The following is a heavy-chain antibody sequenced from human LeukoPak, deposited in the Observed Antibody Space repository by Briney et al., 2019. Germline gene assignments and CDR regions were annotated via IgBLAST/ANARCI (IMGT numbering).Heavy chain of an antibody. J-gene: IGHJ5*02. CDR1: GFTFNSFA. CDR3: AKDYRYGSA. CDR2: INVRGDGT. V-gene: IGHV3-23*01. Sequence: GGSLRLSCAASGFTFNSFAFTWVRQAPGMGLEWVSAINVRGDGTYYAESVRGRFTISRDNSKNTLYLQMNSLRAEDTALYYCAKDYRYGSAWGPGTLVVVSS. D-gene: IGHD6-19*01.